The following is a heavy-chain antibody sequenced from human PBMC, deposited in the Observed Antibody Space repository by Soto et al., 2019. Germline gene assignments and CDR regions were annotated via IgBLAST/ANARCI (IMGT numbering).Heavy chain of an antibody. D-gene: IGHD4-17*01. Sequence: QVQVVESGGGVVQPGRSLRLSCAASGFTFSSYGMHWVRQAPGKGLEWVALISDNGSNKYYVDSVKGRFTISRDNSKNTVHLQMTRLRVDDTAVYYCAKDSIDFGGSSGGYWGRGTRVIVSS. CDR1: GFTFSSYG. CDR3: AKDSIDFGGSSGGY. J-gene: IGHJ4*02. CDR2: ISDNGSNK. V-gene: IGHV3-30*18.